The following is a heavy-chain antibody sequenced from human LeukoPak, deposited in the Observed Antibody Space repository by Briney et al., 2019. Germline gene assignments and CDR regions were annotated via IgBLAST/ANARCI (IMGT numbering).Heavy chain of an antibody. CDR1: GGSISSYY. Sequence: PSETLSLTCTVSGGSISSYYWTWIRQPAGKGLEWIGRILNGGSTNYNPSLKSRLTMSVDTSKNQFSLKLSSVTAADTAVYYCTRGSMGGSGSYYKDYYYGMDVWGQGTTVTVS. CDR3: TRGSMGGSGSYYKDYYYGMDV. J-gene: IGHJ6*02. CDR2: ILNGGST. V-gene: IGHV4-4*07. D-gene: IGHD3-10*01.